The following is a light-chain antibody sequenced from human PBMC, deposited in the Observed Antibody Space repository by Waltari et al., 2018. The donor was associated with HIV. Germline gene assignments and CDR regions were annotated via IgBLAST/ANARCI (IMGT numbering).Light chain of an antibody. Sequence: DIQMTQSPSSLSASVGDRVIITCRASQAIANYLNWYQQKPGKAPKVLIYAASSLESGVPSRFSGSGFETDFTLTITALQPEDFGTYYCQQSYSTPPYTFGPGTKLEI. CDR2: AAS. CDR1: QAIANY. V-gene: IGKV1-39*01. CDR3: QQSYSTPPYT. J-gene: IGKJ2*01.